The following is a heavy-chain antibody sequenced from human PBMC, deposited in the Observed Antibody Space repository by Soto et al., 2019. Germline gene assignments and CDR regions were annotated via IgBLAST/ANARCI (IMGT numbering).Heavy chain of an antibody. J-gene: IGHJ6*02. V-gene: IGHV1-2*02. Sequence: QVQLVQSGAEVKKPGASVKVSCEASGYTFTAKYIHWVRQAPGQGLEWLGWINPDTGGTQYAQKFQGRVTLTRDTSISTAYMELNRLKSDDTAVYFCARDPLYYYDSRGFHYALDVWGQGTMVTVSS. CDR3: ARDPLYYYDSRGFHYALDV. CDR2: INPDTGGT. CDR1: GYTFTAKY. D-gene: IGHD3-22*01.